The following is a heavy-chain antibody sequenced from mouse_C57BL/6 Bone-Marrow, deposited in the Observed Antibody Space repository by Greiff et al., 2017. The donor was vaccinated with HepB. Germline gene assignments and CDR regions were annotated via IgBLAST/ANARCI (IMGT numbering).Heavy chain of an antibody. V-gene: IGHV1-55*01. CDR2: IYPGSGST. Sequence: VQLQQPGAELVKPGASVKLSCKASGYTFTSYWITWVKQRPGQGLEWIGDIYPGSGSTNYNEKFKSKATLTVDTSSSTAYMQLSSLTSEDSAVYYCARNYYYGSSQYYFDYWGQGTTLTVSS. CDR1: GYTFTSYW. J-gene: IGHJ2*01. D-gene: IGHD1-1*01. CDR3: ARNYYYGSSQYYFDY.